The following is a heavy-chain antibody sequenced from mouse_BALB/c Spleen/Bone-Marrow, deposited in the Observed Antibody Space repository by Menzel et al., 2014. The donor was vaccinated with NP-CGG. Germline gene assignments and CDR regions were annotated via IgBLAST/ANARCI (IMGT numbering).Heavy chain of an antibody. J-gene: IGHJ2*01. CDR3: VRNYYGYDGYFDY. CDR1: GFSFNSYG. D-gene: IGHD2-2*01. V-gene: IGHV5-9-2*01. CDR2: ITNGGNYT. Sequence: MMLMESGGGLVKPGGSLKLSCTASGFSFNSYGMSWVRQTPEKRLGWVATITNGGNYTYYPDSVKGRFTISRDNVKNNLYLQMRSLRSEDTVLYYCVRNYYGYDGYFDYWGQGSTLTVSS.